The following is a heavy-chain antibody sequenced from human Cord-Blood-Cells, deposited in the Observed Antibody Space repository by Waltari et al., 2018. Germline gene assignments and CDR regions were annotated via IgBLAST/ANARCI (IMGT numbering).Heavy chain of an antibody. CDR3: AKVLGSYGDY. CDR2: ISGDGGST. Sequence: EVQLVESGGGVVQPGGSLSLSCAASGFTFVYYAMHWVRQAPGKGLEWVSLISGDGGSTYYADSVKGRFTISRDNSKNSLYLQMNSLRTEDTALYYCAKVLGSYGDYWGQGTLVTVSS. CDR1: GFTFVYYA. V-gene: IGHV3-43*02. D-gene: IGHD5-18*01. J-gene: IGHJ4*02.